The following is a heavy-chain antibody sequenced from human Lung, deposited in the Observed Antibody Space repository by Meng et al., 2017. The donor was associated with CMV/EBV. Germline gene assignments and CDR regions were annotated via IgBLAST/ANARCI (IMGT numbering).Heavy chain of an antibody. D-gene: IGHD2/OR15-2a*01. J-gene: IGHJ6*02. Sequence: ASVXVSXXASGYTFTDYYMHWVRQAPGQGLEWMGWINPNSGGTNYAQKFQGRVAMTRDTSISTAYMELSRPRSDDTAVYYCARPIGPSRDYYYGMDVWGQGXTVTVSS. CDR1: GYTFTDYY. CDR2: INPNSGGT. CDR3: ARPIGPSRDYYYGMDV. V-gene: IGHV1-2*02.